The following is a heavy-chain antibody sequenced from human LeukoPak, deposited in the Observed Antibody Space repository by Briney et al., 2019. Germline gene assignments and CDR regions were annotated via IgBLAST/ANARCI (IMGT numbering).Heavy chain of an antibody. Sequence: SETLSLTCTVSGGSISSYYWSWIRQPPGKGLEWIGYIYYSGSTNYNPSLKSRVTISVDTSKNQFSLKLSSVTAADTAVYYCARVSDSSGSRRFYYYGVDVWGQGTTVTVSS. CDR1: GGSISSYY. J-gene: IGHJ6*02. D-gene: IGHD3-22*01. CDR2: IYYSGST. CDR3: ARVSDSSGSRRFYYYGVDV. V-gene: IGHV4-59*01.